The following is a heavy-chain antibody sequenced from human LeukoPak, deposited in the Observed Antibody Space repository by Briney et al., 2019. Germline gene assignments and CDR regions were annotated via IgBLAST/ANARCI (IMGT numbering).Heavy chain of an antibody. CDR3: ARDYYDSSGPTIYFDY. Sequence: SETLSLTCAVYGGSFSGYYWSWIRQPPGKGLEWIGEINHSGSTNYNPSLKSRVTISVDTSKNQFSLKLSSVTAADTAVYYCARDYYDSSGPTIYFDYWGQGTLVTVSS. CDR1: GGSFSGYY. D-gene: IGHD3-22*01. CDR2: INHSGST. J-gene: IGHJ4*02. V-gene: IGHV4-34*01.